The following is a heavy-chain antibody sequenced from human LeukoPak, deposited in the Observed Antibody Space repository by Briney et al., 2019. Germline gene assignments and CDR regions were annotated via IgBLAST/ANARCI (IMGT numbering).Heavy chain of an antibody. Sequence: ASVKVSCKASRYTFTGYNMHSVPQAPGQRLERMGWINPNSGGTNYAQKFRGRVTMTRDTSISTAYMELSRMRSDDTAVYYCARVRCSSTGCYGPLDYWGQGTLVSVSS. CDR3: ARVRCSSTGCYGPLDY. D-gene: IGHD2-2*01. CDR1: RYTFTGYN. J-gene: IGHJ4*02. V-gene: IGHV1-2*02. CDR2: INPNSGGT.